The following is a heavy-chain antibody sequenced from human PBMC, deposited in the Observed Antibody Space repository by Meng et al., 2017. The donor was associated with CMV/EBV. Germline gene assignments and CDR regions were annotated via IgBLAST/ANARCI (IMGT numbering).Heavy chain of an antibody. Sequence: GGSLRLSCAASGFTFSSYWMHWVRQAPGKGLVWVSRINSDGSSTSYADSVKGRFTISRDNAKNTLYLQMNSLRAEDTAVYYCARAISYSNLRDWYFDLWGRGTLVTVSS. CDR1: GFTFSSYW. CDR3: ARAISYSNLRDWYFDL. CDR2: INSDGSST. V-gene: IGHV3-74*01. J-gene: IGHJ2*01. D-gene: IGHD4-11*01.